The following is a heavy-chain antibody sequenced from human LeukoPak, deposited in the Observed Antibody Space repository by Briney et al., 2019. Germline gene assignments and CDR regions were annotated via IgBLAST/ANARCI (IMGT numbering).Heavy chain of an antibody. D-gene: IGHD6-19*01. CDR2: ISSSSTFI. V-gene: IGHV3-21*01. Sequence: GGSLRLSCVASGFTLSSHVMNWVRQAPGKGLEWVSSISSSSTFISYADSVKGRFTISRDNAKNSLYLQMNSLTAEDTAVYYCARDRSVAGTVDYWGQGTLVTVSS. J-gene: IGHJ4*02. CDR3: ARDRSVAGTVDY. CDR1: GFTLSSHV.